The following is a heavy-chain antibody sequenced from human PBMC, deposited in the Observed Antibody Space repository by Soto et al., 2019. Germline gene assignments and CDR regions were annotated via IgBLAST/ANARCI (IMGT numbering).Heavy chain of an antibody. D-gene: IGHD3-3*02. Sequence: EVQLVESGGGLVQPGGSLRRSCAASGFTFSNYWMSWVRQAPGKGLEWVASINRDGTEKYYVDSVKGRFTISRDNAKNSVYLQMNSLRAGDPAVFYCAREPSNPYFDYYGLDVWGQWTTVTVSS. CDR3: AREPSNPYFDYYGLDV. V-gene: IGHV3-7*03. J-gene: IGHJ6*02. CDR1: GFTFSNYW. CDR2: INRDGTEK.